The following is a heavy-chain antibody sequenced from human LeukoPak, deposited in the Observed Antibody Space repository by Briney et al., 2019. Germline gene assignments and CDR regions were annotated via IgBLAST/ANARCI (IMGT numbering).Heavy chain of an antibody. J-gene: IGHJ4*02. CDR1: GFSFNTYA. CDR3: AKAKETFSEFDY. Sequence: GGSLRLSCAASGFSFNTYAMSWVRHAPGKGLEWVSASSNTGGRTYYADSVKGRFTISRDYSKNTLYLQINSLRAEDTALYYCAKAKETFSEFDYWGQGTLVTVSS. V-gene: IGHV3-23*01. D-gene: IGHD2/OR15-2a*01. CDR2: SSNTGGRT.